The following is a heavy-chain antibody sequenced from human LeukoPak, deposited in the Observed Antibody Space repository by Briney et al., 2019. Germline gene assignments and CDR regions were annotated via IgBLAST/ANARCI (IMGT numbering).Heavy chain of an antibody. Sequence: PGGTLRLSCAASEFTFSSYGMNWVRQAPGKGLEWVANIKQDGSEKNYVDSVKGRFTISRDNAKNSVDLQMNSLRVEDTAVYYCARLCSIRWCLHDWFDPWGQGTLVTVSS. J-gene: IGHJ5*02. V-gene: IGHV3-7*03. CDR3: ARLCSIRWCLHDWFDP. CDR1: EFTFSSYG. CDR2: IKQDGSEK. D-gene: IGHD2-21*01.